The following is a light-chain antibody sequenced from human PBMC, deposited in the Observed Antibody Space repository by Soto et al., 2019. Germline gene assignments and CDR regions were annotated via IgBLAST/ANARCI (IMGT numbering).Light chain of an antibody. CDR2: EVT. V-gene: IGLV2-14*01. CDR3: NSYTTLSNRV. Sequence: QSALTQPASVSGSPGQSITISCTGTSADIGAYNYVSWYQQHPGKAPKLLIYEVTNRPSGVSNRFSGSKSGNTASLTISGLQAEDEANYYCNSYTTLSNRVFXTGTNVTVL. J-gene: IGLJ1*01. CDR1: SADIGAYNY.